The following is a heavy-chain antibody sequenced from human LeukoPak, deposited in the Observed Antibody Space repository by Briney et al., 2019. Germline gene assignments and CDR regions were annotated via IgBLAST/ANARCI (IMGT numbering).Heavy chain of an antibody. J-gene: IGHJ4*02. V-gene: IGHV3-72*01. Sequence: GGSLRLSCAVSGFAFSDHYMDWVRQAPGKGLEWVGRIRDKAHSYTTEYAAAVKGRFTISRDDSKNSVYLQMNSLETEDTAVYYCAIGHCSGGDCYVSNYWGQGTLVTVSS. CDR3: AIGHCSGGDCYVSNY. CDR2: IRDKAHSYTT. D-gene: IGHD2-21*01. CDR1: GFAFSDHY.